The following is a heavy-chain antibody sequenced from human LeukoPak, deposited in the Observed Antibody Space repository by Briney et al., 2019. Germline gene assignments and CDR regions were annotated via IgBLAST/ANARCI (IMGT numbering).Heavy chain of an antibody. J-gene: IGHJ5*02. Sequence: GGSLRLSCTASGFTFDDYGMSWVRQAPGKGLEWVSCINWNGGSTGYADSVKGRFTISRDNAKNSLYLQMNSLRAEDTALYYCARGSGYGPSGFDPWGQGTLVTVSS. CDR2: INWNGGST. V-gene: IGHV3-20*04. CDR3: ARGSGYGPSGFDP. D-gene: IGHD5-12*01. CDR1: GFTFDDYG.